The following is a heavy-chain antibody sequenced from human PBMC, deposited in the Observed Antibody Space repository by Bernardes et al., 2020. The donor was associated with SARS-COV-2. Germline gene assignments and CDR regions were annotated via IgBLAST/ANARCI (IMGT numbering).Heavy chain of an antibody. V-gene: IGHV1-24*01. CDR1: GYTLTEFS. D-gene: IGHD3-3*01. CDR2: FDPEHGKT. CDR3: ATDDPQGAVFGVVIYALHI. Sequence: ASVKVSCKVSGYTLTEFSMHWVRQAPGKGLEWLGGFDPEHGKTIYAQKFQGRVTMTEDTSTDTAYMELRSLRSEDTAVYYCATDDPQGAVFGVVIYALHIWGQGTMVTVSS. J-gene: IGHJ3*02.